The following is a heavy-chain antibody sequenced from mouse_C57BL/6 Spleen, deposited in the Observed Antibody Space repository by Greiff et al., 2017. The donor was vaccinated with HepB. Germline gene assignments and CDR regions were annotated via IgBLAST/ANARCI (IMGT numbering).Heavy chain of an antibody. CDR3: ARDYYGRGGYFDD. CDR1: GYTFTSYW. CDR2: INPSNGGT. V-gene: IGHV1-53*01. D-gene: IGHD1-1*01. Sequence: QVQLQQPGTELVKPGASVKLSCKASGYTFTSYWMHWVKQRPGQGLEWIGNINPSNGGTNYNEKFKSKATLTVDKSSSTAYMQLSSLTSEDSAGYYWARDYYGRGGYFDDWGQGTTLTVSS. J-gene: IGHJ2*01.